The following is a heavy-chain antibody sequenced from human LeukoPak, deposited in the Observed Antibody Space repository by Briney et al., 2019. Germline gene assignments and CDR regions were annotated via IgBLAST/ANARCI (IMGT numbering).Heavy chain of an antibody. CDR3: ARDQEHCSGTSCYPYWYDS. D-gene: IGHD2-2*01. V-gene: IGHV4-59*01. CDR1: GDSISDYY. J-gene: IGHJ5*01. CDR2: VHYTGRT. Sequence: SETLSLTCTVSGDSISDYYWSWIRQPPGKGLEWIGYVHYTGRTDYNPSLKSRVTISIDTSKNQFSLRLSSVTAADTAVYFCARDQEHCSGTSCYPYWYDSWGQGTLVTVSS.